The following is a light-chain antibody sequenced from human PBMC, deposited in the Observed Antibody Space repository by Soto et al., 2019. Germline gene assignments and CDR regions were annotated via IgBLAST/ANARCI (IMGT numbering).Light chain of an antibody. CDR1: QSVSSD. Sequence: ITQSPATLSVSPGESATLSCRASQSVSSDLAWYQQKPGQAPRLLIHGASTRATGIPARFSGSGSGTEFTLTISSLQSSDFAVYYWQESSKWPRFTFGPGTKVDI. J-gene: IGKJ3*01. CDR3: QESSKWPRFT. CDR2: GAS. V-gene: IGKV3-15*01.